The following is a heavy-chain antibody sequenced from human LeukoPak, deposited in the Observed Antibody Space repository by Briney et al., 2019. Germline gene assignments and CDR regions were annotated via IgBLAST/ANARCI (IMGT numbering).Heavy chain of an antibody. CDR3: AARDYDSSGYQDY. Sequence: GGSLRLSCAASGFTFSSYGVHWVRQAPGKGLEWGAVISYDGSNKYYADSVKGRFTISRDNSKNTLYLQMNSLRAEDTAVYYCAARDYDSSGYQDYWGQGTLVTVSS. V-gene: IGHV3-30*03. J-gene: IGHJ4*02. CDR2: ISYDGSNK. D-gene: IGHD3-22*01. CDR1: GFTFSSYG.